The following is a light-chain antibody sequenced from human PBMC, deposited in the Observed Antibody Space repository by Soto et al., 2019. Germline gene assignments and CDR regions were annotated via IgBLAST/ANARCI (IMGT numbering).Light chain of an antibody. CDR1: LTTSIY. CDR2: AAS. Sequence: DNQLTQSPSSLSAYLGDRVTITCRASLTTSIYLNWYQHKPGKAPRLLIYAASSLQSGVPSRFSGSGSGTDFTLTIRSLQAEDFATYYCQQSYSAPPTFGQGTKVE. CDR3: QQSYSAPPT. V-gene: IGKV1-39*01. J-gene: IGKJ1*01.